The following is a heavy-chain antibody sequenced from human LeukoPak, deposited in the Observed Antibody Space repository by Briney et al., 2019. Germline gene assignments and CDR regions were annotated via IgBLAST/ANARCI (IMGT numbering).Heavy chain of an antibody. CDR2: IYYSGST. J-gene: IGHJ6*03. Sequence: PSETLSLTCTVSGGSISSYYWSWIRQPPGKGLEWIGYIYYSGSTNYNPSLKSRATISVDTSKNQFSLKLSSVTAADTAVYYCAGGYSYGSTYYYMDVWGKGTTVTISS. CDR1: GGSISSYY. D-gene: IGHD5-18*01. CDR3: AGGYSYGSTYYYMDV. V-gene: IGHV4-59*01.